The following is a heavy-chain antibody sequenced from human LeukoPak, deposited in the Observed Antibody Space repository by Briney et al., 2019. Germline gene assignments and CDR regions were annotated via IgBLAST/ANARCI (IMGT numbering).Heavy chain of an antibody. CDR1: GGSISSGGYS. J-gene: IGHJ4*02. CDR2: INHSGST. V-gene: IGHV4-30-2*01. CDR3: ARDKGHDY. Sequence: SQTLSLTCAVSGGSISSGGYSWSWIRQPPGKGLEWIGEINHSGSTNYNPSLKSRVTISVDTSKNQFSLKLSSVTAADTAVYYCARDKGHDYWGQGTLVTVSS.